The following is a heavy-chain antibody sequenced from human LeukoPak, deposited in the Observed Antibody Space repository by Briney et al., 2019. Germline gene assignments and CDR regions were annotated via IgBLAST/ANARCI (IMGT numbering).Heavy chain of an antibody. Sequence: PSETLSLTCAVYGGSFSGYYWSWIRQPPGKGLEWIGEINHSGSTNYNPSLKSRVTISVDTSKNQFSLQLNSVTPEDTAVYYCAGEVTDKYSSGWYVGWFDPWGQGTLVTVSS. CDR3: AGEVTDKYSSGWYVGWFDP. J-gene: IGHJ5*02. V-gene: IGHV4-34*01. CDR2: INHSGST. D-gene: IGHD6-19*01. CDR1: GGSFSGYY.